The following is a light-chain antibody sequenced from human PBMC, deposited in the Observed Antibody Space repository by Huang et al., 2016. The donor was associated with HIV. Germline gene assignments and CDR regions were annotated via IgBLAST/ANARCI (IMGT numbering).Light chain of an antibody. CDR3: QQYNNWPPFT. CDR2: GAS. V-gene: IGKV3-15*01. J-gene: IGKJ3*01. Sequence: PATLSVSPGERATLSCRASQSVSSNLAWYQQKPGQAPRLLIYGASTRATGIPARFSGSGSGTEFTLTISSLQSEDFAVYYCQQYNNWPPFTFGPGTKVDIK. CDR1: QSVSSN.